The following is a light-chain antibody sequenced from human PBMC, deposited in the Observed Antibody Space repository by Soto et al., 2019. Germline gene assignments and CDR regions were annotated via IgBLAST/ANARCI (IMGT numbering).Light chain of an antibody. J-gene: IGLJ2*01. V-gene: IGLV2-14*01. Sequence: QSVLTQPASVSGSPGQSITISCTGTSSDVGGYNYVSWYQRHPGKAPKLMIYDVSNRPSGVSNRFSGSKSGNTASLTISGLQAEDEADYYCSSYTSSSTRVFGGGAKLTVL. CDR2: DVS. CDR3: SSYTSSSTRV. CDR1: SSDVGGYNY.